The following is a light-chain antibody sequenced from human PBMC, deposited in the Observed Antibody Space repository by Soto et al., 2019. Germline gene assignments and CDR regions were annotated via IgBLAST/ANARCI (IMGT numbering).Light chain of an antibody. CDR1: QSISAW. CDR3: QQYENYWT. V-gene: IGKV1-5*01. Sequence: DIQMTQYPSTLSATAGDRVTITCRASQSISAWLAWYQKKPGKAPKLLIYDASNLASGVPSRFSGSGSGTEFTLTISNLQPADFATYYCQQYENYWTFGQGTKVDNK. J-gene: IGKJ1*01. CDR2: DAS.